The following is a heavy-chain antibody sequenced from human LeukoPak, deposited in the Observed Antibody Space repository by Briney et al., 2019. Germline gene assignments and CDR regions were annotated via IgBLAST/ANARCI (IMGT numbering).Heavy chain of an antibody. J-gene: IGHJ4*02. V-gene: IGHV3-23*01. CDR1: GFTFSNYG. CDR3: AKDSYYDYVWGSYRYTNQFDY. CDR2: MSGSGGST. Sequence: GGSLRLSCAASGFTFSNYGMSWVRQAPGKGLEWVSGMSGSGGSTYYADSVKGRFTISRDNSKKTLYLQMNSLRAEDTAVYYCAKDSYYDYVWGSYRYTNQFDYWGQGTLVTVSS. D-gene: IGHD3-16*02.